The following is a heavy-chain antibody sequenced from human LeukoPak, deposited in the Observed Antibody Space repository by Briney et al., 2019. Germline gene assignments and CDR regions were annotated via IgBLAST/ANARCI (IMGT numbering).Heavy chain of an antibody. CDR3: AGGDHYFNY. CDR1: GFTFSSYA. J-gene: IGHJ4*02. V-gene: IGHV3-23*01. D-gene: IGHD2-21*02. Sequence: GGSLRLSCAASGFTFSSYAMSWVRQAPGAGLQWVAAISSNGMSTYYTDSVKGRFTISRDTSKNALFLQMNTLRGEDTAVYFCAGGDHYFNYWGQGALVTVSS. CDR2: ISSNGMST.